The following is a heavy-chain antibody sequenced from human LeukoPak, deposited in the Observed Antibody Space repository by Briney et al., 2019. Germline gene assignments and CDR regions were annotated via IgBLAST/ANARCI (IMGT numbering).Heavy chain of an antibody. CDR2: ISPYNGDT. Sequence: ASVKVSCTASGYTFTSYGVNWVRQAPGLGLEWMGWISPYNGDTNYAQKPQGRVTMTTDTSTSTAYMELRSLRSDDTAVYYCAHGLTYYDMDVWGQGTTVTVSS. D-gene: IGHD3-16*01. CDR3: AHGLTYYDMDV. J-gene: IGHJ6*02. V-gene: IGHV1-18*01. CDR1: GYTFTSYG.